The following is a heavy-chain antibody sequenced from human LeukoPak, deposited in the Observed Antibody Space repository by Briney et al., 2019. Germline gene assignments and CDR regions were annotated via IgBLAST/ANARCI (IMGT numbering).Heavy chain of an antibody. CDR3: ARRYSGYNYYYYYGMDV. V-gene: IGHV4-34*01. D-gene: IGHD5-12*01. Sequence: PSETLSLTCAVYGGSFSGYDWSWIRQPPGKGLEWIGEINHSGSTNYNPSLKSRVTISVDTSKNQFSLKLSSVTAADTAVYYCARRYSGYNYYYYYGMDVWGKGTTVTVSS. CDR2: INHSGST. CDR1: GGSFSGYD. J-gene: IGHJ6*04.